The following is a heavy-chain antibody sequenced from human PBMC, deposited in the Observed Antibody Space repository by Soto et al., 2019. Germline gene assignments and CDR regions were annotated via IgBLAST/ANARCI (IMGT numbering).Heavy chain of an antibody. J-gene: IGHJ4*02. V-gene: IGHV4-59*01. CDR3: ARGIDAYDILTGYTFDY. Sequence: TSKTLSLTCTVSGGSLSGYYWSWFRQPPGKGLEWIGYIYYSGTTSYNPSLNSRVTMSVDTSKNQFSLKVNSVTAADTAVYYCARGIDAYDILTGYTFDYWGQGTLVTVSS. D-gene: IGHD3-9*01. CDR2: IYYSGTT. CDR1: GGSLSGYY.